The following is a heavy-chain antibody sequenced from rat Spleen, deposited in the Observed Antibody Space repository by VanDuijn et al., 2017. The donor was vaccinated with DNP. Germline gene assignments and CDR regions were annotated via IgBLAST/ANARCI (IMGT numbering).Heavy chain of an antibody. Sequence: EVQLVESGGGLVQPGRSLKLSCAASGFTFSNYDMAWVRQAPTKGLEWVTSIISSGGNTYYRDSVKGRFTVSRDTAKSTLYLHMDSLRSEDTATYYCARLVNTIAPILEYYFDYWGQGVMVTVSS. CDR2: IISSGGNT. CDR3: ARLVNTIAPILEYYFDY. V-gene: IGHV5-25*01. CDR1: GFTFSNYD. D-gene: IGHD1-2*01. J-gene: IGHJ2*01.